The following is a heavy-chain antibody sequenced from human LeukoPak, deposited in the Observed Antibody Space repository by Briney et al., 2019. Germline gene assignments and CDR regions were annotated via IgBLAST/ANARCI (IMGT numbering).Heavy chain of an antibody. CDR3: AKDPSFNPSGFDY. Sequence: GGSLRLSCAASGFTFSSYGMHWVRQAPGKGLEWVAFIRYDGSNKYYADSVKGRFTISRDNSKDTLYLQMNSLRAEDTAVYYCAKDPSFNPSGFDYWGQGTLVTVSS. D-gene: IGHD6-25*01. J-gene: IGHJ4*02. CDR2: IRYDGSNK. CDR1: GFTFSSYG. V-gene: IGHV3-30*02.